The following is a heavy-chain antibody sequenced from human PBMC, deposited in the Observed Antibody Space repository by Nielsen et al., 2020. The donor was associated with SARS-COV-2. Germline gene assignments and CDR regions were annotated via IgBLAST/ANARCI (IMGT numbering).Heavy chain of an antibody. Sequence: GESLKISCAASGFIFSNYEINWVRQAPGKGLEWVSYISNSGSPTYYADSVKGRFTISRDNAKNSLYLQMNSLRAEDTAVYYCATEGLLGLFDYWGQGTLVTVSP. J-gene: IGHJ4*02. CDR1: GFIFSNYE. CDR3: ATEGLLGLFDY. V-gene: IGHV3-48*03. D-gene: IGHD3-10*01. CDR2: ISNSGSPT.